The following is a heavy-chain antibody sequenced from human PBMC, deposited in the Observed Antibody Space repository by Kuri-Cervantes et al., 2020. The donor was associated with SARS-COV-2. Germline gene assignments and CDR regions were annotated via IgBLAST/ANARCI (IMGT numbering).Heavy chain of an antibody. J-gene: IGHJ5*02. Sequence: ASVKVSCKASGYIFTASYMHWVRQAPGQGLEWMGWINPNSGGTNYAQKFQGRVTMTRDTSISTAYMELSRLRSDDTAVYYCARVPYYYDSSGQKFDPWGQGTLVTVSS. CDR2: INPNSGGT. CDR3: ARVPYYYDSSGQKFDP. D-gene: IGHD3-22*01. V-gene: IGHV1-2*02. CDR1: GYIFTASY.